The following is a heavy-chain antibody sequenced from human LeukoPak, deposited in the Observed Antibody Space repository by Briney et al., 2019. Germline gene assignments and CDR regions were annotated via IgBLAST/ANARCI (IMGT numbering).Heavy chain of an antibody. D-gene: IGHD3-10*01. CDR2: IDWNGGST. Sequence: GGSLRLSCTASGLTFEDYGMNWVRHAPGKGLEWVSGIDWNGGSTGYADFVKGRFTVSKDNANKSLYLHMNGLRVEDTAFYYCARDYYGRLDFWGQGTLVTVSS. J-gene: IGHJ4*02. CDR1: GLTFEDYG. V-gene: IGHV3-20*04. CDR3: ARDYYGRLDF.